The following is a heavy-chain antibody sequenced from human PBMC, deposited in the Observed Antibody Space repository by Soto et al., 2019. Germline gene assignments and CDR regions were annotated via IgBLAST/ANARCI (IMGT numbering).Heavy chain of an antibody. CDR1: GGSISSNSYY. CDR3: ARAVEIVRTGDDAFDI. V-gene: IGHV4-39*01. D-gene: IGHD7-27*01. CDR2: IDYSGST. J-gene: IGHJ3*02. Sequence: QLQLQESGPGLVKPSETLSLTCTVSGGSISSNSYYWGWHRQPPGKGLEWIGSIDYSGSTYHLLSLKSRLTMPVGTSNNQSSRGLSPVTAADTAVYYCARAVEIVRTGDDAFDIWGPGTIVFVSS.